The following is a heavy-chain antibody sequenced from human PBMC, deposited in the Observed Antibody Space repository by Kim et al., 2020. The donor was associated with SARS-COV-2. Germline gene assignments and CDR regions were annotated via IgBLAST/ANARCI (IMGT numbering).Heavy chain of an antibody. CDR1: GYTFPSSS. CDR3: ARNEDY. Sequence: ASVKVSCKASGYTFPSSSFHWVRQAPGQRLEWMGWIDADNGNTKYSQKFQGRVTITRDTSASTAYMELSSLRSEDTAVYYCARNEDYWGQGTLVTVSS. V-gene: IGHV1-3*01. J-gene: IGHJ4*02. CDR2: IDADNGNT.